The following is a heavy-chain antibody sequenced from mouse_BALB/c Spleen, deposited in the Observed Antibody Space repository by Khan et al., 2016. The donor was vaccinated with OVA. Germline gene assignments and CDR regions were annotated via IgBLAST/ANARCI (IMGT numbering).Heavy chain of an antibody. CDR2: INTYTGEP. J-gene: IGHJ3*01. V-gene: IGHV9-1*02. D-gene: IGHD1-1*01. CDR3: AREDLTSVAGFAY. CDR1: GYTFTNYG. Sequence: QIQLVQSGPELKKPGETVKISCKASGYTFTNYGMNWVKQAPGKGLKWMGWINTYTGEPTYADDFKGRFAFSLETSASTAYLQINNLKNEDMATYFCAREDLTSVAGFAYWGQGTLVTVSA.